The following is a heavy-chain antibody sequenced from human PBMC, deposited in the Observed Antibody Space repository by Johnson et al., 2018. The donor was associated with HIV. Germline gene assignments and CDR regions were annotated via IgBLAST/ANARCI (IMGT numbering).Heavy chain of an antibody. CDR2: ISGSGGST. CDR3: ARGRRIQLWLLADAFDI. V-gene: IGHV3-23*04. CDR1: GFTFSSYD. J-gene: IGHJ3*02. D-gene: IGHD5-18*01. Sequence: VQLVESGGGLVQPGGSLRLPCAASGFTFSSYDMSWVRQAPGKGLEWVAAISGSGGSTYYADPVKGRFTVSRDNYKNTLYLQMNSLRAEDTAVYYCARGRRIQLWLLADAFDIWGQGTMVTVSS.